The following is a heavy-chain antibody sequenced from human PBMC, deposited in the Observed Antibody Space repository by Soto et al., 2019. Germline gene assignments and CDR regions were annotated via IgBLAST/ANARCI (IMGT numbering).Heavy chain of an antibody. Sequence: QVQLVESGGGVVQPGRSLRLSCAASGFTFSTYGMHWVRQAPGKGLEWVAVTWHDGSNKYYADSVKGRFTISRDNSKNTLYLQMSSLRAEDTAVYYCASEKVGSTDFDYWGQGTLVTVSS. CDR3: ASEKVGSTDFDY. V-gene: IGHV3-33*01. J-gene: IGHJ4*02. CDR2: TWHDGSNK. CDR1: GFTFSTYG. D-gene: IGHD1-26*01.